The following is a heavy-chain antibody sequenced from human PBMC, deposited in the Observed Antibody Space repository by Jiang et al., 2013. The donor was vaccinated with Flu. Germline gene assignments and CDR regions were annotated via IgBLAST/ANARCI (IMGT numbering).Heavy chain of an antibody. D-gene: IGHD2-21*02. CDR1: GGTFFTYT. J-gene: IGHJ4*02. CDR2: IIPILGVP. V-gene: IGHV1-69*02. Sequence: QSGSELKKPGSSVKVSCKASGGTFFTYTINWVRQAPGQGLEWMGRIIPILGVPSYAQKFQGRVTLTADKSTNTAYMELNSLRSEDTAVYYCARASCGGDCYSGGLAYFYFDFWAREPWSPSPQ. CDR3: ARASCGGDCYSGGLAYFYFDF.